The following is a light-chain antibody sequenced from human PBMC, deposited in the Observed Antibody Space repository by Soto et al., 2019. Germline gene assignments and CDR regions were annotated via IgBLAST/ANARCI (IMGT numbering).Light chain of an antibody. Sequence: EIVLTQSPGTLSLSPGERATLSCRASQSIARNSIAWYQQKPGRAPRLLIYAASTRATGIPDRFSGGGSGTDFTLTISGLGPDDVAVVHCQQYGGLPITFGGGTRVEIK. V-gene: IGKV3-20*01. CDR1: QSIARNS. CDR3: QQYGGLPIT. J-gene: IGKJ4*01. CDR2: AAS.